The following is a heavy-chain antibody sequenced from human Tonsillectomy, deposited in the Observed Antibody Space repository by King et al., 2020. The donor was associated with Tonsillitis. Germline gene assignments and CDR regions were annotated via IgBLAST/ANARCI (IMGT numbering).Heavy chain of an antibody. CDR2: IYYSWGT. V-gene: IGHV4-31*03. CDR1: GGSIGSGGYY. J-gene: IGHJ4*02. D-gene: IGHD2-2*01. Sequence: QLQESGPGLVKPSQTLSLTCSVSGGSIGSGGYYWSWIRQHPGKGLEGIGYIYYSWGTYYNPSLKSRVTMSVETSKNQFSLSRTSVTAADTAVYFCASYHCSGTTCYWGYWGQGTLVTVSS. CDR3: ASYHCSGTTCYWGY.